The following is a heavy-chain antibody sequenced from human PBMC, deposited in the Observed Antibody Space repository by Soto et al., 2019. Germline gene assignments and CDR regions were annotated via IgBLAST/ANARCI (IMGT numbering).Heavy chain of an antibody. V-gene: IGHV3-74*01. Sequence: GGSLRLSCTASGFNFSRFWTHWVRQVPGRGLVWVSHINSDGSRTSYADSVKGRFTISRDNAKNTLYLQMSSLRAEDTAVYYCVKGQGDKYYYDSSGYPPFDYWGQGTLVTVS. D-gene: IGHD3-22*01. J-gene: IGHJ4*02. CDR3: VKGQGDKYYYDSSGYPPFDY. CDR2: INSDGSRT. CDR1: GFNFSRFW.